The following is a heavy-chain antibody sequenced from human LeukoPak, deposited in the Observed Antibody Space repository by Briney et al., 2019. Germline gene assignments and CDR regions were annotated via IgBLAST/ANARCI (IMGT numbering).Heavy chain of an antibody. V-gene: IGHV1-18*01. Sequence: ASVKVSCKASGYSFSNYGFSWVRQAPGQGLEWMGWISGHNGNTAFAQNLQGRLTVTTDTSTATAYMELRSLRSDDTAVYYCARVYYGPDLRGGWFDSWGQGTLVTVSS. CDR1: GYSFSNYG. CDR2: ISGHNGNT. CDR3: ARVYYGPDLRGGWFDS. J-gene: IGHJ5*01. D-gene: IGHD1-26*01.